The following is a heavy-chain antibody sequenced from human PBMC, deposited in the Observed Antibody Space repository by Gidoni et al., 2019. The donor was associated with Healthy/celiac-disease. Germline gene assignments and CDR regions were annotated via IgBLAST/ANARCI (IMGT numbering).Heavy chain of an antibody. D-gene: IGHD1-1*01. Sequence: QVQLVQSGAEVKKPGASVKVSCKASGYTFTSYAMHWVRQAPGQRLEWMGWINAGNGNTKYSQKFQGRVTITRDTSASTAYMELSSLRSEDTAVYYCARDHYNWNDAVGWFDPWGQGTLVTVSS. CDR2: INAGNGNT. V-gene: IGHV1-3*01. CDR3: ARDHYNWNDAVGWFDP. CDR1: GYTFTSYA. J-gene: IGHJ5*02.